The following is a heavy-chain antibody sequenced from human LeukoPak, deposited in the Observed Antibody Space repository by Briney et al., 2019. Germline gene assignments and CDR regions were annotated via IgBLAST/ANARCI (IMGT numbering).Heavy chain of an antibody. J-gene: IGHJ5*02. CDR3: ARSLTYYDFWSGYDASAFDP. V-gene: IGHV5-51*01. CDR2: IYPGDSDT. D-gene: IGHD3-3*01. Sequence: GESLKISCKGFGYSFTSCWIGWVRQMPGKGLEWMGIIYPGDSDTRYSPSFQGQVTISADKSISTAYLQWSSLKASDTAMYYCARSLTYYDFWSGYDASAFDPWGQGTLVTVSS. CDR1: GYSFTSCW.